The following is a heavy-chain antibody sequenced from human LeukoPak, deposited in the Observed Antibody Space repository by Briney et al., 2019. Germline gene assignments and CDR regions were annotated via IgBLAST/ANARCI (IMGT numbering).Heavy chain of an antibody. V-gene: IGHV5-51*01. D-gene: IGHD5-24*01. CDR3: ARQRPGYINNAFDI. CDR1: GYSFSNEW. Sequence: GESLKISCKASGYSFSNEWIGWVRQVPGKGLEWMGIIYPGDSDTRYSPSLQGQVTISADKSINTAFLQWSSLGASDTAIYFCARQRPGYINNAFDIWGQGTRVTVSS. J-gene: IGHJ3*02. CDR2: IYPGDSDT.